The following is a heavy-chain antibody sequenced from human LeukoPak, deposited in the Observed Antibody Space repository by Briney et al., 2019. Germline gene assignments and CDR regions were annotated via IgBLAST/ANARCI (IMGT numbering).Heavy chain of an antibody. CDR1: GGSFSGYY. V-gene: IGHV4-34*01. Sequence: SETLSLTCAVYGGSFSGYYWSWIRQPPGKGLEWIGEINHSGSTNYNPSLKSRVTISVDTSKNQFSLKLSSVTAADTAVYYCARVAAAGTGIFVNFYYSMDIWGKGTTVTISS. CDR3: ARVAAAGTGIFVNFYYSMDI. CDR2: INHSGST. D-gene: IGHD6-13*01. J-gene: IGHJ6*03.